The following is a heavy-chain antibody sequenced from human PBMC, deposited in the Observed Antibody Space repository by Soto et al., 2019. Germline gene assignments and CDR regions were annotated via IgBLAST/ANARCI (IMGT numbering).Heavy chain of an antibody. J-gene: IGHJ4*02. CDR3: EHLGEIGVATFYGDY. CDR2: IYWDDDK. Sequence: QITLKESGPTLVKPTQTLTVTCTFSGFSLSTSGVGVGWIRQPPGKPLEWLALIYWDDDKGYSPSLKSRLTVTTHTSKKQLVLKMPNIDPVDTATYYGEHLGEIGVATFYGDYWGQGTLVTVSS. V-gene: IGHV2-5*02. CDR1: GFSLSTSGVG. D-gene: IGHD5-12*01.